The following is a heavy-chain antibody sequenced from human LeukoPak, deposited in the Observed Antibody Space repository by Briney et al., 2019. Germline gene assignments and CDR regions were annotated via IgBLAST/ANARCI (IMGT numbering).Heavy chain of an antibody. Sequence: GGSLRLSRAASGFTFSDYYMSWIRQAPGKGLEWVSYISSSGSTIYYADSVKGRFTISRDNAKNSLYLQMNSLRAEDTAVYYCARDLSSGYNDRNYYYGMDVWGQGTTVTVSS. CDR2: ISSSGSTI. CDR3: ARDLSSGYNDRNYYYGMDV. CDR1: GFTFSDYY. J-gene: IGHJ6*02. D-gene: IGHD3-22*01. V-gene: IGHV3-11*01.